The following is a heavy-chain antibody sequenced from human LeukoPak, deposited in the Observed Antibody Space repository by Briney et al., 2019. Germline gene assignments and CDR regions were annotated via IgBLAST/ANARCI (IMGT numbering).Heavy chain of an antibody. D-gene: IGHD3-9*01. CDR3: ASKRYFDI. V-gene: IGHV4-34*01. Sequence: PSETLSLTCAVYGGSFSGYYWSWIRQHPGKGLEWIGEINHSGSTNYNPSLKSRVTISVDTSKNQFSLKLSSVTAADTAVYYCASKRYFDIWGQGTMVTVSS. CDR2: INHSGST. CDR1: GGSFSGYY. J-gene: IGHJ3*02.